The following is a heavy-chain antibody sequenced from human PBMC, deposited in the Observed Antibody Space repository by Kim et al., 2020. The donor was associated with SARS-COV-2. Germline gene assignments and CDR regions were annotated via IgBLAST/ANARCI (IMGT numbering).Heavy chain of an antibody. V-gene: IGHV1-3*01. CDR1: GYTFTSYA. CDR2: INAGNGNT. J-gene: IGHJ6*02. CDR3: AREAFLEWLLPYYYYGMDV. Sequence: ASVKVSCKASGYTFTSYAMHWVRQAPGQRLEWMGWINAGNGNTKYSQKFQGRVTITRDTSASTAYMELSSLRSEDTAVYYCAREAFLEWLLPYYYYGMDVWGQGTTVTVSS. D-gene: IGHD3-3*02.